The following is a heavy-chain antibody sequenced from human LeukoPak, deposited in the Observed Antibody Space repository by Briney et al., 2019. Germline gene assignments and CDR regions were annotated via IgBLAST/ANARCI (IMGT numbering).Heavy chain of an antibody. J-gene: IGHJ4*02. CDR2: ISDSGSST. Sequence: GGSLRLSCAASGFPFSSYEMNGVRQAPGKGLEWVSTISDSGSSTYYADSVKGRFTISRDNSKNTLYLQMNSLRAEDTAVYYCAKGQSGSYYYYWGQGTLVTVSS. V-gene: IGHV3-23*01. CDR3: AKGQSGSYYYY. CDR1: GFPFSSYE. D-gene: IGHD1-26*01.